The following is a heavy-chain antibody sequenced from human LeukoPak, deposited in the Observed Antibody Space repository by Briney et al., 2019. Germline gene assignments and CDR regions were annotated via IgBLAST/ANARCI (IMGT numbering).Heavy chain of an antibody. J-gene: IGHJ2*01. CDR1: GDSISSHY. CDR3: ARFRDTAMVYWYFDL. Sequence: SETLSLTCTVPGDSISSHYWSWIRQPPGKGLEWIGYIYYSGSTNYSPPLKSRVTISVDTSKNQFSLKLSSVTAADTAVYYCARFRDTAMVYWYFDLWGRGTLVTVSS. CDR2: IYYSGST. V-gene: IGHV4-59*11. D-gene: IGHD5-18*01.